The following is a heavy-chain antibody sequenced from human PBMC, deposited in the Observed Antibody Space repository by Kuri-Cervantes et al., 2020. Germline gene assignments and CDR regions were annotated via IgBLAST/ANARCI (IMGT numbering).Heavy chain of an antibody. CDR2: INPNSGGT. D-gene: IGHD3-10*01. V-gene: IGHV1-2*02. CDR3: ARVRLVRGVIMYGTAFDY. CDR1: GYTFTGYY. J-gene: IGHJ4*02. Sequence: GGSLRLSCKASGYTFTGYYMHWVRQAPGQGLEWMGWINPNSGGTNYAQKFQGRVTMTRDTSTSTAYMELRSLRSDDTAVYYCARVRLVRGVIMYGTAFDYWGQGTLVTVSS.